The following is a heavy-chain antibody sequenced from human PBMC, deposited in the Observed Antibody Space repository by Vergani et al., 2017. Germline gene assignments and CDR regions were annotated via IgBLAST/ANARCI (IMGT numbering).Heavy chain of an antibody. Sequence: EVQLVESGGGLVQPGRSLRLSCAASGFTFDDYAMHWVRQAPGKGLEWVSGISWNSGSIGYADSVKGRFTISRDNAKNSLYLQMNSLRAEDTAVYYCAKDMTPLIAAPLGMDVWGQGTTVTVSS. D-gene: IGHD6-13*01. CDR3: AKDMTPLIAAPLGMDV. J-gene: IGHJ6*02. V-gene: IGHV3-9*01. CDR1: GFTFDDYA. CDR2: ISWNSGSI.